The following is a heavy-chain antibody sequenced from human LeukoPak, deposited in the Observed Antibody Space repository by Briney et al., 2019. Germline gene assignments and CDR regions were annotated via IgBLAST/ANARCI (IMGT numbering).Heavy chain of an antibody. D-gene: IGHD1-26*01. V-gene: IGHV4-38-2*02. J-gene: IGHJ5*02. CDR2: IYHSGNT. CDR3: TGLSHVAGAPKVSWFDP. Sequence: SGTLSLTCTVSAYSFSDGFLWGWIRQPPGEVLEWIGSIYHSGNTYCTPSLKSRVTISVDTSKNQLSLKLSCVTADDTAVYYCTGLSHVAGAPKVSWFDPWFQGTLVTVPS. CDR1: AYSFSDGFL.